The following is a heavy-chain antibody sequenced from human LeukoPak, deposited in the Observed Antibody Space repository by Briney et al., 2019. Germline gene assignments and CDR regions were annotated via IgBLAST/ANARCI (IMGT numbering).Heavy chain of an antibody. D-gene: IGHD1-7*01. J-gene: IGHJ4*02. Sequence: PGGSLRLSCAASGFTFSSYSMNWVRQAPGKGLEWVSYISTSSSTIYYADSVKGRFTISRDNAKNSMFLQMNSLRAEDAAVYYCARSASYNWNYAVDYWGQGTLVTVSS. CDR2: ISTSSSTI. CDR1: GFTFSSYS. V-gene: IGHV3-48*01. CDR3: ARSASYNWNYAVDY.